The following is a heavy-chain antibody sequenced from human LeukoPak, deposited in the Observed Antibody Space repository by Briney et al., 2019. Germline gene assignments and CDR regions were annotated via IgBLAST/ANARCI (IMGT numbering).Heavy chain of an antibody. Sequence: SQTLSLTCTVSGGSISRGGYYWSWIRPHPGKGLEWIGYIYYSGSTYYNPSLKSRVTISVDTSKSQYSLKLSSVTAADTAVYYCARDVSTNYYGSGSFIWGRGTLVTVCS. J-gene: IGHJ4*02. CDR2: IYYSGST. CDR1: GGSISRGGYY. CDR3: ARDVSTNYYGSGSFI. D-gene: IGHD3-10*01. V-gene: IGHV4-31*03.